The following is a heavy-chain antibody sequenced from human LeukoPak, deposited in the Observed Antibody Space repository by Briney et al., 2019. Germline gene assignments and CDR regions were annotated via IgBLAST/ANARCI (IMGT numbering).Heavy chain of an antibody. J-gene: IGHJ4*02. V-gene: IGHV4-39*01. CDR2: IYYSGST. D-gene: IGHD2-15*01. CDR1: GGSIRSSSYY. CDR3: ATGKDIVVVVAATLEY. Sequence: SETLSLTCTVSGGSIRSSSYYWGWIRQPPGKGLEWIGNIYYSGSTYYNPSLKSRVTISVDTSKNQFSLKLSSVTAADTAVYYCATGKDIVVVVAATLEYWGQGTLVTVSS.